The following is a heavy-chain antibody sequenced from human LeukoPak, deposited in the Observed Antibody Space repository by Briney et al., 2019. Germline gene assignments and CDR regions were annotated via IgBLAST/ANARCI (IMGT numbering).Heavy chain of an antibody. J-gene: IGHJ3*02. D-gene: IGHD1-26*01. Sequence: PSETLSLTCTVSGGSISSGSYYWSWIRQPAGKGLEWIGRIYTSGSTDYNPSLKSRVTISVDTSKNQFSLKLSSVTAADTAVYYCASHSERVGNAFDIWGQGTMVTVSS. CDR2: IYTSGST. V-gene: IGHV4-61*02. CDR1: GGSISSGSYY. CDR3: ASHSERVGNAFDI.